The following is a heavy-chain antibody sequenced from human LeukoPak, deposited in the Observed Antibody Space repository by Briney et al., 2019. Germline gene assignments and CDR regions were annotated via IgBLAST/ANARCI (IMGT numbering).Heavy chain of an antibody. Sequence: GGSLRLSCAASGFTFSNYAMHWVRQAPGKGLEWMAVISSDGSNRYYADSVRGRFTISRDSSKNTLDVQMNSLRPEDTALYYCARGRMGYCGAGTCSNDAFDIWGQGTMVTVSS. CDR1: GFTFSNYA. CDR3: ARGRMGYCGAGTCSNDAFDI. CDR2: ISSDGSNR. J-gene: IGHJ3*02. V-gene: IGHV3-30*04. D-gene: IGHD2-15*01.